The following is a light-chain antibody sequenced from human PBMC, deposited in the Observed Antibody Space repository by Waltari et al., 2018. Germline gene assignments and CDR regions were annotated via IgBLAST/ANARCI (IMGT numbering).Light chain of an antibody. J-gene: IGKJ4*01. V-gene: IGKV3-20*01. CDR3: QQYGTSTLT. CDR1: QSVSSTY. CDR2: RTS. Sequence: IVLTQSPGTLSLSPGERATLTCRASQSVSSTYLAWYQQKPSQAPRLLICRTSTRATGIPDRFSGSGSGTDFTLTISRLEAEDFAVYYCQQYGTSTLTFGGGTKVEIK.